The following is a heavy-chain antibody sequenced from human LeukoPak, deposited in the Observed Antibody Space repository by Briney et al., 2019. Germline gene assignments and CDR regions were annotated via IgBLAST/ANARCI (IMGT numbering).Heavy chain of an antibody. CDR1: GFTFSSYW. D-gene: IGHD2-15*01. J-gene: IGHJ3*02. V-gene: IGHV3-7*01. Sequence: GGSLRLSCAASGFTFSSYWMSWVRQAQGKGLEWVANIKQDGSEKYYVDSVKGRFTISRDNAKNSLYLQMNSLRAEDTAVYYCASSSGGSWNDAFDIWGQGTMVTVSS. CDR2: IKQDGSEK. CDR3: ASSSGGSWNDAFDI.